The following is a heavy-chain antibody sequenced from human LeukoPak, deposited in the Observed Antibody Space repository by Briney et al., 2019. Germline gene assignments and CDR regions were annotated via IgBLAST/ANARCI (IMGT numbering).Heavy chain of an antibody. CDR1: GGSFSGYY. Sequence: SETLSLTCAVYGGSFSGYYWSWIRQPPGKGLEWMGEIYHSGSTNYNPSLKSRVTISVDTSKNQFSLKLSSVTAADTAVYYCARDYWRGGSCYPLTWFDPWGQGTLVTVSS. CDR2: IYHSGST. D-gene: IGHD2-15*01. CDR3: ARDYWRGGSCYPLTWFDP. V-gene: IGHV4-34*01. J-gene: IGHJ5*02.